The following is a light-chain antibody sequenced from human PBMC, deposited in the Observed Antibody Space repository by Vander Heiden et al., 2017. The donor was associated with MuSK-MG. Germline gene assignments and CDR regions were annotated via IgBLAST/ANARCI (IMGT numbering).Light chain of an antibody. J-gene: IGKJ5*01. CDR3: MQAIQTPPT. CDR1: QSLLHSNGYNY. Sequence: MTPSPLSLPVTPGEPASISCRSSQSLLHSNGYNYLDWYLQKPGQSPQLLIYLGSNRASGVPDRFSGSGSGTDFTLKISRVEAEDVGVYYCMQAIQTPPTFGQGTRLEIK. V-gene: IGKV2-28*01. CDR2: LGS.